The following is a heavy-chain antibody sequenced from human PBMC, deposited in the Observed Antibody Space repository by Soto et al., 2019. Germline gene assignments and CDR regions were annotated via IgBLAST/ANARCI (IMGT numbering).Heavy chain of an antibody. J-gene: IGHJ6*02. Sequence: PGESLKISCKGSGYSFTSYWIGWVRQMPGKGLEWMGIIYPGDSDTRYSPSFQGQVTISADKSISTAYLQWSSLKASDTAMYYCARLAYCSGYYNVHHYYGIDVWGQGTTVTVSS. D-gene: IGHD3-3*01. CDR3: ARLAYCSGYYNVHHYYGIDV. CDR2: IYPGDSDT. CDR1: GYSFTSYW. V-gene: IGHV5-51*01.